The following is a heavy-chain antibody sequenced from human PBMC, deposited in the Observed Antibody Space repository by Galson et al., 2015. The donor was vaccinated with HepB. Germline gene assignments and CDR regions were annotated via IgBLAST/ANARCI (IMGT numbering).Heavy chain of an antibody. D-gene: IGHD2-8*01. CDR2: IHYSGST. J-gene: IGHJ4*02. V-gene: IGHV4-30-4*01. CDR3: ARGGDICTNGVCYRTFDN. Sequence: TLSLTCTVSGGSISRGDYYWSWIRQPPGKGLECIGDIHYSGSTYYNPSLKSRLTMSVDTSKNQFSLKLSSMTAADTAVYYCARGGDICTNGVCYRTFDNWGQGTLVTVSS. CDR1: GGSISRGDYY.